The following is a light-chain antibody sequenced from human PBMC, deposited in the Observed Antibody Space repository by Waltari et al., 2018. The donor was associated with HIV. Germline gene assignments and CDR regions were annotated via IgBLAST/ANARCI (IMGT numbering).Light chain of an antibody. V-gene: IGKV1-5*03. J-gene: IGKJ1*01. CDR1: QSISSW. CDR2: KAS. CDR3: QQSRT. Sequence: DIQMTQSPPTLSASVGARVTITCRASQSISSWLAWYQQKPGEAPKLLIYKASSLESGVPSRFSGSGSGTEFTLTISSLQPDDFATYYCQQSRTFGQGTKVDIK.